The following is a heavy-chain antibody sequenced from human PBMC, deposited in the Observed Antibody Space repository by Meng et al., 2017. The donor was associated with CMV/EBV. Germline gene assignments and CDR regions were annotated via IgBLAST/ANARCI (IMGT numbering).Heavy chain of an antibody. CDR2: IKQDGSEK. CDR3: ARQYYDILTGYYNVIGVFDY. J-gene: IGHJ4*02. D-gene: IGHD3-9*01. Sequence: GGSLRLSCAASGFTSSSYWMSWVRQAPGKGLEWVANIKQDGSEKYYVDSVKGRFTISRDNAENSLCLQMNSLRAEDTAVYYCARQYYDILTGYYNVIGVFDYWGQGTLVTVSS. V-gene: IGHV3-7*01. CDR1: GFTSSSYW.